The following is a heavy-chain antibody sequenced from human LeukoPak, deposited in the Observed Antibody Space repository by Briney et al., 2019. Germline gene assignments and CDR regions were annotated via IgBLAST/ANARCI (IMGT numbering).Heavy chain of an antibody. CDR2: IYYVGSP. J-gene: IGHJ6*02. CDR3: ARVPITKRAMDV. CDR1: GDSIGSGHSY. D-gene: IGHD1-14*01. Sequence: PSETLSLTCSVTGDSIGSGHSYWGWVRQTPWKGLEWIGGIYYVGSPHYNPSLNSRRVTISVDASKNQFSLKVTPVTAADTAVYFCARVPITKRAMDVWGQGTTVTVSS. V-gene: IGHV4-39*01.